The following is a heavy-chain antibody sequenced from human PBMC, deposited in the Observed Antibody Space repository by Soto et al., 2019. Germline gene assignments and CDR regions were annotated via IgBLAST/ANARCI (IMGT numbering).Heavy chain of an antibody. CDR3: ARDRHCTNGVCYGLILPYYYGMDV. J-gene: IGHJ6*02. Sequence: GGSLRLSCAASGFTFSSYEMNWVRQAPGKGLEWASYISSSGSTIYYADSVKGRFTISRDNAKNSLYLQMNSLRAEDTAVYYCARDRHCTNGVCYGLILPYYYGMDVWGQGTTVTSP. CDR2: ISSSGSTI. V-gene: IGHV3-48*03. D-gene: IGHD2-8*01. CDR1: GFTFSSYE.